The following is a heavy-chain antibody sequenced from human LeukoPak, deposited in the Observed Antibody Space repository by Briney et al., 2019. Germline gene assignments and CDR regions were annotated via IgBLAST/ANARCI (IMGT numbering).Heavy chain of an antibody. CDR2: ISGDGDRT. CDR1: GFTFGDSS. J-gene: IGHJ4*02. Sequence: GGCLRLSCAASGFTFGDSSMHWVRPVPGKGLEWVSLISGDGDRTYYADSVKGRFTISRDNSKNSVFLQMNNLRNEDTGLYYCAKDLYCKSAGCYSPFKYWGQGTLVTVSS. D-gene: IGHD2-15*01. CDR3: AKDLYCKSAGCYSPFKY. V-gene: IGHV3-43*02.